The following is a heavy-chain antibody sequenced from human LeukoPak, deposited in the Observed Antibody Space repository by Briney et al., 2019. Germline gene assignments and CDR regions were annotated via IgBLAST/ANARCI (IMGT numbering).Heavy chain of an antibody. CDR2: IYYTGNT. V-gene: IGHV4-31*03. Sequence: SQTLSLTCTVSGGSLSSGGHSWSWTRQLPGMGLEWNGHIYYTGNTNCNPSLKSRVTISVDTSKNQFSLKMNSVSAADTAVYFCARSRQHDYGDYEGGSGYFDYWGRGVLVTVSS. CDR1: GGSLSSGGHS. D-gene: IGHD4-17*01. J-gene: IGHJ4*02. CDR3: ARSRQHDYGDYEGGSGYFDY.